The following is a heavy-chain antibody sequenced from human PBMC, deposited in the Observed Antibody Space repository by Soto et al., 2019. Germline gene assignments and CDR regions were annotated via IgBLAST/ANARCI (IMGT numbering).Heavy chain of an antibody. D-gene: IGHD3-22*01. V-gene: IGHV3-30-3*01. CDR2: ISYDGSNK. J-gene: IGHJ6*02. CDR3: SYTSLTYYYDSSGYDGMDV. CDR1: GFTLSSYA. Sequence: GGSLRLSCAASGFTLSSYAMHWVRQAPGKGLEWVAVISYDGSNKYYADSVKGRFTISRDNSKNTLYLQMNSLRAVDTAVYYYSYTSLTYYYDSSGYDGMDVWGQGTTVTVSS.